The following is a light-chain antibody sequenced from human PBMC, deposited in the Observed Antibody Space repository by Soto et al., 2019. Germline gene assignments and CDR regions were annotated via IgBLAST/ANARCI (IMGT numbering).Light chain of an antibody. CDR1: SGSIASNY. CDR2: EDN. V-gene: IGLV6-57*03. J-gene: IGLJ2*01. Sequence: NFLLTQPHSVSESPGKTVTISCTRSSGSIASNYVQWYQQRPGSAPTTVIYEDNQRPSGVPDRFSGSIDSSSNSASLTISGLMTEDEADYYCQSYDSIFVVFGGGTKLTVL. CDR3: QSYDSIFVV.